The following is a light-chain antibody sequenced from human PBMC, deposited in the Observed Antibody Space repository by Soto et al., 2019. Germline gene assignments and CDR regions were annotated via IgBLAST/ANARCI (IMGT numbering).Light chain of an antibody. V-gene: IGLV2-8*01. CDR2: EVS. Sequence: QSALTQRPCASGSPGQSITISCTGTSSDVGGYNYVSWYQQHPGKAPKLMIYEVSKRPSGVPDRFSGSKSGNTASLTVSGLQAEDEADYYCSSYAGSNNLGFGGGTKLTVL. CDR3: SSYAGSNNLG. CDR1: SSDVGGYNY. J-gene: IGLJ2*01.